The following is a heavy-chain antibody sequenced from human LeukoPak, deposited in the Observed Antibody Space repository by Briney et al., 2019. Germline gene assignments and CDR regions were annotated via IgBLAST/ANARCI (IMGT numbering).Heavy chain of an antibody. J-gene: IGHJ3*02. V-gene: IGHV4-61*02. Sequence: SQTLSLTCTVSGGSISSGSYYWSWIRQPAGKGLEWIGRIYTSGSTNYNPSLKSRVTISVDTSKNQFSLKLSSVTAADTAVYYCATYRTAMVTDSYAFDIWGQGAMVTVSS. CDR3: ATYRTAMVTDSYAFDI. CDR1: GGSISSGSYY. CDR2: IYTSGST. D-gene: IGHD5-18*01.